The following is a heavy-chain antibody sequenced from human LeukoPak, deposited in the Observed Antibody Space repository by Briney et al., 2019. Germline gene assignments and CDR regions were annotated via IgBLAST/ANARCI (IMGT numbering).Heavy chain of an antibody. CDR3: ARVLGYDSSGYYLFDY. D-gene: IGHD3-22*01. CDR2: ISAYNGNT. Sequence: ASVKVSCKASGYTFTSYGISWVRQAPGQGLEWMGWISAYNGNTNYAQKLQGRVTMTTDTSTSTAYMELRSLRSDDTAVYYCARVLGYDSSGYYLFDYWGQGTLVTVSS. V-gene: IGHV1-18*01. CDR1: GYTFTSYG. J-gene: IGHJ4*02.